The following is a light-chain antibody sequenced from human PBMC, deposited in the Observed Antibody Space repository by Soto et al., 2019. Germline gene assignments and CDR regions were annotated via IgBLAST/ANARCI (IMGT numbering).Light chain of an antibody. V-gene: IGLV2-14*01. Sequence: QSALTQPASVSGSPGQSITISCTGTSSDVGGYNYVSWYQQHPGKAPKLMIYDVSNRPSGVSNRVSGSKSGNTASLTISGLQAEDEADYYCSSYTSSSTLEGVFGGGTQLTVL. CDR3: SSYTSSSTLEGV. CDR2: DVS. J-gene: IGLJ2*01. CDR1: SSDVGGYNY.